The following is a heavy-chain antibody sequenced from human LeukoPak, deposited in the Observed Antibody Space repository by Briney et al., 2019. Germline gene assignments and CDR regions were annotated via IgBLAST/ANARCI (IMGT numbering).Heavy chain of an antibody. J-gene: IGHJ4*02. D-gene: IGHD3-10*01. CDR1: GGSFSGYY. CDR2: IYYSGST. CDR3: ARSWGFGEFDY. Sequence: PSETLSLTCAVYGGSFSGYYWSWIRQPPGQGLEWIGNIYYSGSTYYNPSLKSRVSIFVDTSKNQFSLKLSSVTAADTAVYYCARSWGFGEFDYWGQGTLVTVSS. V-gene: IGHV4-34*01.